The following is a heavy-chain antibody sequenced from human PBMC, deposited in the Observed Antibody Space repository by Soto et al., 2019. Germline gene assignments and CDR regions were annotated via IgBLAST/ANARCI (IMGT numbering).Heavy chain of an antibody. CDR2: IIPIFGTA. Sequence: SVKVSCKASGGAFSSYAISWVRQAPGQGLEWMGGIIPIFGTANYAQKFQGRVTITADESTSTAYMELSSLRSEDTAVYYCAGVGTMGYYYYGMDVWGQGTTVTVSS. CDR3: AGVGTMGYYYYGMDV. V-gene: IGHV1-69*13. D-gene: IGHD2-2*01. J-gene: IGHJ6*02. CDR1: GGAFSSYA.